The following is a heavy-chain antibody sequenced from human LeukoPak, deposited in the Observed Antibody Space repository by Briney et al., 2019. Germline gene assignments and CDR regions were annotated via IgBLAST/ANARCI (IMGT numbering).Heavy chain of an antibody. V-gene: IGHV1-2*06. CDR1: GYTFTGYY. CDR3: ARVGTSWVREEDY. Sequence: ASVKVSCKASGYTFTGYYMHWVRQAPGQGLEWMGRINPNSGGTNYAQKSQSRVTMTRDTSISTAYMELSRLRSDDKAVYYCARVGTSWVREEDYWGQGTLLTVSS. J-gene: IGHJ4*02. CDR2: INPNSGGT. D-gene: IGHD3-10*01.